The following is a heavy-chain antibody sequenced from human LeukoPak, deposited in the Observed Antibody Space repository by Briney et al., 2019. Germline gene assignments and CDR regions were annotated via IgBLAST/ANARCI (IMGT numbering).Heavy chain of an antibody. CDR1: GGSFSGYY. V-gene: IGHV4-34*01. CDR3: ARKWLPIRYFDY. Sequence: PSETLSLTCAVYGGSFSGYYWSWIRQPPGKGLEWIGEINHSGSTNYNPSLKSRVTISVDTSKNQFSLKLSSVTAADTAVYYCARKWLPIRYFDYWGQGTLVTVSS. CDR2: INHSGST. D-gene: IGHD3-22*01. J-gene: IGHJ4*02.